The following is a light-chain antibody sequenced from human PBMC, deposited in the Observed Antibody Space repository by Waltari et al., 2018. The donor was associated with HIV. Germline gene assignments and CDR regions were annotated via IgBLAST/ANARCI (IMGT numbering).Light chain of an antibody. CDR1: QSVLYSSNNKNY. V-gene: IGKV4-1*01. Sequence: DIVMTQSPDSLVVSLGERATINCKYSQSVLYSSNNKNYLAWYQQKPGQPPKLLIYWASTRESGVPDRFSGSGSGTDFTLTISSLQAEDVAVYYCQQYYSTPRTFGQGTKVEIK. CDR2: WAS. CDR3: QQYYSTPRT. J-gene: IGKJ1*01.